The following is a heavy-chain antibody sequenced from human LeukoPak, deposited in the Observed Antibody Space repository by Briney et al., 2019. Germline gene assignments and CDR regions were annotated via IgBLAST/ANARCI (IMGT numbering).Heavy chain of an antibody. V-gene: IGHV4-59*01. CDR2: IYYSGST. D-gene: IGHD6-6*01. CDR3: ARESIGWGAFDI. Sequence: SETLSLTCTVSGGSISSYYWSWIRQPPGKGLEWIGYIYYSGSTNYNPSLKSRVTISVDTSKNQFSLKLSSVTAAGTAVYYCARESIGWGAFDIWGQGTMVTVSS. J-gene: IGHJ3*02. CDR1: GGSISSYY.